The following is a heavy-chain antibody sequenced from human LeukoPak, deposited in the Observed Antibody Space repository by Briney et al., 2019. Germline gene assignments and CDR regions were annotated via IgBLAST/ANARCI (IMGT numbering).Heavy chain of an antibody. D-gene: IGHD1-7*01. CDR2: IYHSGST. J-gene: IGHJ5*02. CDR1: GGSISSGGYY. V-gene: IGHV4-30-2*01. Sequence: PSQTLSLTCTVSGGSISSGGYYWSWIRQPPGKGLEWIGYIYHSGSTYYNPSLKSRVTISVDRSKNQFSLKLSSVTAADTAVYYCARQGLELRGNNWFDPWGQGTLVTVSS. CDR3: ARQGLELRGNNWFDP.